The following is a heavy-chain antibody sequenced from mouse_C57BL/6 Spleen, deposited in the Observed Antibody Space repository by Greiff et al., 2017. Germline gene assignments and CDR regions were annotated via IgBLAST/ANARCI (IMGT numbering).Heavy chain of an antibody. V-gene: IGHV6-6*01. CDR2: IRNKANNHAT. CDR3: TRWSTTVVAPVAY. D-gene: IGHD1-1*01. CDR1: GFTFSDAW. J-gene: IGHJ3*01. Sequence: EVQLQESGGGLVQPGGSMKLSCAASGFTFSDAWMDWVRQSPEKGLEWVAEIRNKANNHATYYAESVKGRFTISRDASKSSVYLQMNSLRAEDTGIYYCTRWSTTVVAPVAYWGQGTLVTVSA.